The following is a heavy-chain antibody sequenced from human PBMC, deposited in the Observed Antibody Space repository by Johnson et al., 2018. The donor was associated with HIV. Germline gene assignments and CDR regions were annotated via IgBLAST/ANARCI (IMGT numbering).Heavy chain of an antibody. J-gene: IGHJ3*02. Sequence: VQLVESGGGVVQPGRSLRLSCAASGFTFSSYGMHWVRQAPGKGLEWVAVISYDGSNKYYADSVKGRFTISRDNSKNTLYLQMNSLRAEDTAVYYCARVGQKLVPDPRGAFDIWGQGTMVTVSS. CDR2: ISYDGSNK. D-gene: IGHD6-6*01. CDR3: ARVGQKLVPDPRGAFDI. V-gene: IGHV3-30*03. CDR1: GFTFSSYG.